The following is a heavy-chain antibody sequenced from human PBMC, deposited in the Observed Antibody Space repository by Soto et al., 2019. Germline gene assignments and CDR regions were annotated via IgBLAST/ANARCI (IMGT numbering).Heavy chain of an antibody. D-gene: IGHD3-10*01. CDR2: INAGNGNT. Sequence: ASVKVSFKASGYTFTSYAMHWVRQAPGQRLEWMGWINAGNGNTKYSQKFQGRVTITRDTSASTAYMELSSLRSEDTAVYYCARVFHYGSGSRPYYFDYWGQGTLVTVSS. CDR3: ARVFHYGSGSRPYYFDY. CDR1: GYTFTSYA. V-gene: IGHV1-3*01. J-gene: IGHJ4*02.